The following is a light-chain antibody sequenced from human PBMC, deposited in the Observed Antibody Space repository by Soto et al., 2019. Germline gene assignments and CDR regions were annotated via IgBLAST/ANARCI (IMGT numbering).Light chain of an antibody. CDR2: AAS. J-gene: IGKJ1*01. V-gene: IGKV1-27*01. Sequence: DIQMTQSPSSLSASIGDSVTITCRASQGIIDYVAWFQQKPGKAPKLLIYAASTLHSGVPSRFSGSGAGTDFTRTINSLQPEDVATYYCQKYNTAPQTFGQGTKVEI. CDR1: QGIIDY. CDR3: QKYNTAPQT.